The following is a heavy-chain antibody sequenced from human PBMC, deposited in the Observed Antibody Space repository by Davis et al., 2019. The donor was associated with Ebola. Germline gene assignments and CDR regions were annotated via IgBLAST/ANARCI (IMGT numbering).Heavy chain of an antibody. CDR3: ARGPSVAGLDY. CDR1: GGSISSNY. V-gene: IGHV4-34*01. J-gene: IGHJ4*02. D-gene: IGHD6-19*01. CDR2: INHSGST. Sequence: GSLRLSCTVSGGSISSNYWSWIRQPPGKGLEWIGEINHSGSTNYNPSLKSRVTISVDTSKNQFSLKLSSVTAADTAAYYCARGPSVAGLDYWGQGTLVTVSS.